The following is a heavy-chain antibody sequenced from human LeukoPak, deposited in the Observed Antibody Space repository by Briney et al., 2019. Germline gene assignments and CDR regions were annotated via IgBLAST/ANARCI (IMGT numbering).Heavy chain of an antibody. CDR1: GGSISSYY. D-gene: IGHD1-26*01. CDR2: IYYSGST. J-gene: IGHJ4*02. V-gene: IGHV4-59*01. Sequence: PSETLSLTCTVSGGSISSYYWSWIRQPPGKGLEWIGYIYYSGSTNYNPSLKSRVTISVDTSKNQFSLKLSSVTAADTAVYYCARKQWELPFDYWGQGTLVTVSS. CDR3: ARKQWELPFDY.